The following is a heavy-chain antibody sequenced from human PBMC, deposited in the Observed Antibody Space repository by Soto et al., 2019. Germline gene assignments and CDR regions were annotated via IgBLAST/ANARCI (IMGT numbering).Heavy chain of an antibody. D-gene: IGHD2-21*02. CDR2: MYYSGSS. J-gene: IGHJ4*02. CDR1: GGSTSDKSYF. V-gene: IGHV4-39*01. CDR3: ARQRLLRLKPDFDI. Sequence: ETLSLTCSVSGGSTSDKSYFWGWVRQSPGKGLEWIGSMYYSGSSYYNPSLKSRVAISVDTSKNQFSLKLRSVTAADTAVYFCARQRLLRLKPDFDIWGQGTLVTVSS.